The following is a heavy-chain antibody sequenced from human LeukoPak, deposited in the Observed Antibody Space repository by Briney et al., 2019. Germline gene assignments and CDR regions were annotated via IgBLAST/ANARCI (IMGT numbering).Heavy chain of an antibody. CDR3: ARLLREYQLLWRDLQYYYYYYMDV. V-gene: IGHV3-7*01. CDR2: IKQDGSEK. J-gene: IGHJ6*03. CDR1: GFTFSSYW. Sequence: GGSLRLSCAASGFTFSSYWMSWVRQAPGKGLEWVANIKQDGSEKYYVDSVKGRFIISRDNAKNSLYLQMNSLRAEDTAVYYCARLLREYQLLWRDLQYYYYYYMDVWGKGTTVTVSS. D-gene: IGHD2-2*01.